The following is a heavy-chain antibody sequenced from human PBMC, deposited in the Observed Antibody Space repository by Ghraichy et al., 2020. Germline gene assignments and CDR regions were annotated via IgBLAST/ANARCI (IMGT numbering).Heavy chain of an antibody. Sequence: SETVLTCTVSGGSISSSSYYWGWIRQPPGKGLEWIGSIYYSGSTYYNPSLKSRVTISVDTSKNQFSLKLSSVTAADTAVYYCASEQAAHWGQGTLVTVSS. CDR2: IYYSGST. CDR1: GGSISSSSYY. D-gene: IGHD6-25*01. V-gene: IGHV4-39*01. J-gene: IGHJ4*02. CDR3: ASEQAAH.